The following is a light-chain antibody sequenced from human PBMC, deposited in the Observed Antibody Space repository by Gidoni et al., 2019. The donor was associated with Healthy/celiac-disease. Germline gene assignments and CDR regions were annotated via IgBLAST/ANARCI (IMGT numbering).Light chain of an antibody. CDR1: QSISSW. Sequence: DIQLTQSPSSVSASVGDRVTITCRASQSISSWLAWYQQKPGKATKLLIYADSSLQSGLPSRFSGSGSGTDFTLTISSLQPEDCATYYCQQSNSFPLTLGGGTKVEIK. CDR2: ADS. V-gene: IGKV1-12*01. J-gene: IGKJ4*01. CDR3: QQSNSFPLT.